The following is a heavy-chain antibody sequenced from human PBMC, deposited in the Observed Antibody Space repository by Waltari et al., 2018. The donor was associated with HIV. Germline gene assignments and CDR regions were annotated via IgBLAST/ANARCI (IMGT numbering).Heavy chain of an antibody. CDR3: ARGGDEEIVVVVSGY. CDR1: GFTLSSYS. V-gene: IGHV3-21*01. D-gene: IGHD2-15*01. J-gene: IGHJ4*02. CDR2: ISSSSSYI. Sequence: EVQLVESGGGLVKPGGSLRLTCAASGFTLSSYSLTWVRQAAGKGVEWVSSISSSSSYIYYADSVKGLFTISRDNAKNALYLQMNSLRDEDTAVYYCARGGDEEIVVVVSGYWGQGTLVTVSS.